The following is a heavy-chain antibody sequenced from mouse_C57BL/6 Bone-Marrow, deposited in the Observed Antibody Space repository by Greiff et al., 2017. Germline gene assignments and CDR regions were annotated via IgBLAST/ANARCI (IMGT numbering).Heavy chain of an antibody. CDR1: GYTFTDYE. Sequence: QVQLKESGAELVRPGASVTLSCKASGYTFTDYEMHWVKQTPVHGLEWIGAIDPETGGTAYNQKFKGKAILTADKSSSTAYMELRSLTSEDSAVYYCTRPLLYYYGSSPYYAMDYWGKGTSVTVSS. CDR3: TRPLLYYYGSSPYYAMDY. J-gene: IGHJ4*01. V-gene: IGHV1-15*01. D-gene: IGHD1-1*01. CDR2: IDPETGGT.